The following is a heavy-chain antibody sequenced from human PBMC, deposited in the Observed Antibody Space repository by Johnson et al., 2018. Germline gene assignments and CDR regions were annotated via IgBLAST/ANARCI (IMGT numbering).Heavy chain of an antibody. Sequence: QVQLVESGGGVVQPGRSLRLSCAASGFTFSSYGRHWVRQAPGTGLEWVAVISYDGSNKSFADSVKGRFTISRDNSKNTLYLQMNSRRAEDTAVYYCASKIVDYGGNPHFYGMDVWGQGTTVTVSS. CDR1: GFTFSSYG. V-gene: IGHV3-30*03. D-gene: IGHD4-23*01. CDR2: ISYDGSNK. J-gene: IGHJ6*02. CDR3: ASKIVDYGGNPHFYGMDV.